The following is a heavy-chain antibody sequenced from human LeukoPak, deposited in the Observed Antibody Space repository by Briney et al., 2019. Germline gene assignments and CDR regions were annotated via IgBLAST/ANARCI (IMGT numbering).Heavy chain of an antibody. D-gene: IGHD6-13*01. Sequence: ASVKVSCKASGYTFTDYYMHWVRQAPGQGLEWMGWINPNSGGTNYGQRFQGRVTMTRDTSISTAYMELSRLRSDDTAVYYCARDGSSIAAAVEFDYWGQGTLVTVSS. CDR1: GYTFTDYY. CDR3: ARDGSSIAAAVEFDY. V-gene: IGHV1-2*02. J-gene: IGHJ4*02. CDR2: INPNSGGT.